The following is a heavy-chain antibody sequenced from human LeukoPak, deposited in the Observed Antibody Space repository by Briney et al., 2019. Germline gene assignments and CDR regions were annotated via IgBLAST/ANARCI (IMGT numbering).Heavy chain of an antibody. Sequence: ASVKVSCKVSGYTLTELSMHWVRQAPGKGLEWMGGFDPEDGETIYAQKFQGRVTMTEDTSTDTAYMELSSLRPEDTAVYYCATGFYGSSSFAYWGQGTLVTASS. D-gene: IGHD6-6*01. CDR2: FDPEDGET. CDR1: GYTLTELS. CDR3: ATGFYGSSSFAY. J-gene: IGHJ4*02. V-gene: IGHV1-24*01.